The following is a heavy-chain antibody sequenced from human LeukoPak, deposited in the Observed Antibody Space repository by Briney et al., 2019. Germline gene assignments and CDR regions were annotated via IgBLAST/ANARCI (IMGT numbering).Heavy chain of an antibody. J-gene: IGHJ4*02. V-gene: IGHV3-23*01. CDR3: AKGSYGSGTYGSFDY. CDR2: ISGGGGST. Sequence: GGSLRLSCAASGFTFSSSAMSWVRQAPGKGLEWLSTISGGGGSTYYADSVKGRFTISRDNSKNTLYLQMNSLRAEDTAVYYCAKGSYGSGTYGSFDYWGQGTLVTVSS. CDR1: GFTFSSSA. D-gene: IGHD3-10*01.